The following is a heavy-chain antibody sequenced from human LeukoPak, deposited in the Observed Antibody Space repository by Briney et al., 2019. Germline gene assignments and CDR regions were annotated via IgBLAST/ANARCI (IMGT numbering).Heavy chain of an antibody. CDR2: IYSGGST. CDR1: GFTVSSNY. D-gene: IGHD1-26*01. Sequence: GGSLRLSCAASGFTVSSNYMSWVRQAPGKGLEWVSTIYSGGSTLYADSVKGRFTISRDNSKNTLYLQMNSLRAEDTAVYYCARGGSYLSAFDIWGQGTMVTVSS. CDR3: ARGGSYLSAFDI. J-gene: IGHJ3*02. V-gene: IGHV3-53*03.